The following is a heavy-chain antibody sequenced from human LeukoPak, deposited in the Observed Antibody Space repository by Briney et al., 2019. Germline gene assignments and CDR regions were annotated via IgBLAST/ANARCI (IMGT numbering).Heavy chain of an antibody. CDR2: IIPIFGTA. V-gene: IGHV1-69*06. J-gene: IGHJ4*02. CDR3: ARALRLGELSLFDY. CDR1: GGTFSSYA. Sequence: SVKVSCKASGGTFSSYAISWVRQAPGQGLEWMGGIIPIFGTANYAQKFQGRVTITADKSTSTAYMELSSLRSEDTAVYYCARALRLGELSLFDYWGQGTLVTVSS. D-gene: IGHD3-16*02.